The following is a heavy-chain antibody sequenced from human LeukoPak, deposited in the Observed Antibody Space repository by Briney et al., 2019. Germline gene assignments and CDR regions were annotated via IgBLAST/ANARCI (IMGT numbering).Heavy chain of an antibody. Sequence: SETLSLTCTVSGGSVSGYYWSWIRQHPGKGLEWIGYIYYSGSTYYNPSLKSRVTISVDTSKNQFSLKLSSVTAADTAVYYCARDGQQLNGDWFDPWGQGTLVTVSS. CDR1: GGSVSGYY. CDR2: IYYSGST. J-gene: IGHJ5*02. V-gene: IGHV4-31*03. D-gene: IGHD6-13*01. CDR3: ARDGQQLNGDWFDP.